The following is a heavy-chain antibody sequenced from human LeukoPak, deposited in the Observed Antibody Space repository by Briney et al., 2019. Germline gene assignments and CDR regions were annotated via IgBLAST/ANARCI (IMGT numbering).Heavy chain of an antibody. J-gene: IGHJ3*02. D-gene: IGHD3-22*01. Sequence: ASVKVSCKASGYTFTGYYMHWVRQAPGQGLEWVGRINLNGGDTNYAQKFQGRVTMTRDTSISTAYMELSRRRSDDTAVYYCARLGSDSRGYTGEAFDICGEGA. V-gene: IGHV1-2*06. CDR2: INLNGGDT. CDR1: GYTFTGYY. CDR3: ARLGSDSRGYTGEAFDI.